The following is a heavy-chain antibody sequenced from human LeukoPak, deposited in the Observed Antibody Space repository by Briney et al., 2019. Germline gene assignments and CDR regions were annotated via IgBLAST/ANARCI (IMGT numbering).Heavy chain of an antibody. CDR2: IHHSEST. Sequence: KPSEALSLTCAVSGDSISSNYWWTWVRQPPGKGLEWIGEIHHSESTNFNPSLKSRVTISVDKSKNHFSLSLTSVSAADTAVYYCARGIPDYFGTSGYYYEYWGQGTLVTVSS. J-gene: IGHJ4*02. V-gene: IGHV4-4*02. CDR1: GDSISSNYW. D-gene: IGHD3-22*01. CDR3: ARGIPDYFGTSGYYYEY.